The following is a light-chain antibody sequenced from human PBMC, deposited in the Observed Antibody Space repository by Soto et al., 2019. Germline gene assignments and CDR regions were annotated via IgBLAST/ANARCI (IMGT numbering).Light chain of an antibody. CDR3: QQYNNSLWT. Sequence: EIVITQSPSTLSLSQLERSTLSFRASQSVSSNLAWYQQKPGQAPRLLIYGASTRATGIPDRFSGSGSGTDFTLTISRLEPEDFAVYYCQQYNNSLWTFGQGTKVDI. V-gene: IGKV3D-15*01. CDR1: QSVSSN. J-gene: IGKJ1*01. CDR2: GAS.